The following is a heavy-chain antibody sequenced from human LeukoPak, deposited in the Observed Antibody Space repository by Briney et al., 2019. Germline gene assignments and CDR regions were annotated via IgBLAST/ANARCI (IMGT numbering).Heavy chain of an antibody. J-gene: IGHJ5*02. V-gene: IGHV4-34*01. CDR2: INHSGST. D-gene: IGHD2-2*01. Sequence: SETLSLTCAVYGGSFSGYYWSWIRQPPGKGLEWIGEINHSGSTNYNPSLKSRVTISVDTSKNQFSLKLSSVTAADTAVYYCARSGDIGIVVVPAASNWFDPWGQGTLVTVSS. CDR1: GGSFSGYY. CDR3: ARSGDIGIVVVPAASNWFDP.